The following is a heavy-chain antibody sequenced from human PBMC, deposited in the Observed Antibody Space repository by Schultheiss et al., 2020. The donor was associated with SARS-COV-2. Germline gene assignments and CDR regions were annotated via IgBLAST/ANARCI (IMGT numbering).Heavy chain of an antibody. CDR1: GGSFSGYY. CDR2: INHSGST. J-gene: IGHJ4*02. CDR3: ARHISGDSSGYYTPHYFDY. D-gene: IGHD3-22*01. V-gene: IGHV4-34*01. Sequence: SETLSLTCAVYGGSFSGYYWSWIRQPPGKGLEWIGEINHSGSTNYNPSLKSRVTISVDTSKNQFSLKLSSVTAADTAVYYCARHISGDSSGYYTPHYFDYWGQGTLVTVSS.